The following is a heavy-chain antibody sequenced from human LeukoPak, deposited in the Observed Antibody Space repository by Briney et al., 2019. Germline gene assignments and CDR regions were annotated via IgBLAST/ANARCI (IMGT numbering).Heavy chain of an antibody. J-gene: IGHJ5*02. D-gene: IGHD6-19*01. CDR1: VYSISRGYY. CDR3: ARVTGAVADENWFDP. CDR2: ISHSGNT. V-gene: IGHV4-38-2*01. Sequence: PSETLSLTCVVSVYSISRGYYWGWLRQPPGKGLAWIGRISHSGNTYYNPSLKSRVTISVDTSKNQFSLKLSSVTTADTAVYYCARVTGAVADENWFDPWGQGTLVTVSS.